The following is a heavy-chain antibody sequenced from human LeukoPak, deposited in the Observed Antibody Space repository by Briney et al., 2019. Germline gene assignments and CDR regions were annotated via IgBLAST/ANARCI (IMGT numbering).Heavy chain of an antibody. J-gene: IGHJ6*03. CDR3: ARDHYYDSSGTGFYYYYYYMDV. CDR2: CGSGGST. CDR1: GFTFSNYA. V-gene: IGHV3-23*01. D-gene: IGHD3-22*01. Sequence: GGSLRLSCAASGFTFSNYAMSWVRQAPGKGLQWVSACGSGGSTYYADSVKGRFTISRDNSKNTLYLQMNSLRAEDTAVYYCARDHYYDSSGTGFYYYYYYMDVWGKGTTVTVSS.